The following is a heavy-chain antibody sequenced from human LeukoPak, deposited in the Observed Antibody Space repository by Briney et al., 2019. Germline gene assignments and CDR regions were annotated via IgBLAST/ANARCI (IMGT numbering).Heavy chain of an antibody. J-gene: IGHJ3*02. CDR2: IKQDGSEK. D-gene: IGHD3-22*01. V-gene: IGHV3-7*01. CDR3: ARVNCLDDYYYDSSGYWGGALDI. CDR1: GFTFSSYW. Sequence: PGGSLRLSCAASGFTFSSYWMSWVRQAPGKGLEWVANIKQDGSEKYYVDSVKGRFTISRDNAKNSLYLQMNSLRAEDTAVYYCARVNCLDDYYYDSSGYWGGALDIWGQGTMVTVSS.